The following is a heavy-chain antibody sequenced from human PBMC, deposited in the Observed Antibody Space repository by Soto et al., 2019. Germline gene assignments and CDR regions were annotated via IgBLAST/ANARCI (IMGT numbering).Heavy chain of an antibody. Sequence: SETLSLTCTVSGGSISRGGYSWSWLRQPPGKGLEWIGYIFHSGSTYYNPSLKSRVTILVDRSKNQFSLKLGSVTAADTAVYYCARGEVVALGYWGQGTLVT. CDR2: IFHSGST. CDR3: ARGEVVALGY. J-gene: IGHJ4*02. CDR1: GGSISRGGYS. V-gene: IGHV4-30-2*01. D-gene: IGHD2-15*01.